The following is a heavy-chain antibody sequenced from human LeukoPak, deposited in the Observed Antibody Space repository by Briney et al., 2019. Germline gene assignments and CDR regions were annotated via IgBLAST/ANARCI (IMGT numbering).Heavy chain of an antibody. CDR2: ISYDGSNK. D-gene: IGHD3-10*01. CDR3: AKDFGSGSYTPPNWFDP. CDR1: GFTFSSYG. Sequence: PGGSLRLSCAASGFTFSSYGMHWVRQAPGKGLAWVAVISYDGSNKYYADSVKGRFTISRDNSKNKLYLQMNSLRAEDTAVYYCAKDFGSGSYTPPNWFDPWGQETLVTVSS. V-gene: IGHV3-30*18. J-gene: IGHJ5*02.